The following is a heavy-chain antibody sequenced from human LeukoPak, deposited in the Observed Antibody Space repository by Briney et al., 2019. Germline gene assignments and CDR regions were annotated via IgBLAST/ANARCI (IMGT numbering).Heavy chain of an antibody. J-gene: IGHJ3*02. CDR2: INPNSGGT. V-gene: IGHV1-2*02. D-gene: IGHD5-12*01. Sequence: ASVKVSCKASGYTFSGFYIYWVRQAPGQGLEWMGWINPNSGGTNYAQKFQGRVTMTRDASISTAYMELSRLRSDDTAVYYCARLSWLRHAFDIWGQGTMVTVSS. CDR3: ARLSWLRHAFDI. CDR1: GYTFSGFY.